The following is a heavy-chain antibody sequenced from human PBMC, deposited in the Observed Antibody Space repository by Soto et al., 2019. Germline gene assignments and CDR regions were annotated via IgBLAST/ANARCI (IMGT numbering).Heavy chain of an antibody. Sequence: PSETLSLTCAVYGGSFSGYYWGWIRQPPGKGLEWIGEINHSGSTNYNPSLKSRVTISVDTSKNQFSLKLSSVTAADTAVYYCASLAGYSGYVNWFDPWGQGTLVTVS. CDR1: GGSFSGYY. V-gene: IGHV4-34*01. CDR3: ASLAGYSGYVNWFDP. J-gene: IGHJ5*02. CDR2: INHSGST. D-gene: IGHD5-12*01.